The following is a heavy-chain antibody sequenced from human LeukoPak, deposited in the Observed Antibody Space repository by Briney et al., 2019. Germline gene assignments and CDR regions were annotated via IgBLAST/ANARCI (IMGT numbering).Heavy chain of an antibody. CDR1: GGSISSGNYY. CDR2: IYTSGST. Sequence: SQTLSLTCTVSGGSISSGNYYWSWIRKPAGKGLEWIGRIYTSGSTNYNPSLKSRITISLDTSKNQFSLKLNSMTAADTAVYYCARNAPEGLDYWGQGTLVTVSS. D-gene: IGHD2-2*01. J-gene: IGHJ4*02. CDR3: ARNAPEGLDY. V-gene: IGHV4-61*02.